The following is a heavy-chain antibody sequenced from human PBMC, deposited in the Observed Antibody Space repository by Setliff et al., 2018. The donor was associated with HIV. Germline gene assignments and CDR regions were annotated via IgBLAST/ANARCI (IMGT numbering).Heavy chain of an antibody. CDR1: GGSISSGANY. Sequence: PSETLSLTCTVSGGSISSGANYWSWIRQHPGKGLEWIGYIYYRGSTYYNPSLESRVTISLDTSKNQFSLKLSSVTAADTAVYYCARGSRGYSYAYYYYYMDVWGKGTTVTVSS. CDR2: IYYRGST. J-gene: IGHJ6*03. CDR3: ARGSRGYSYAYYYYYMDV. D-gene: IGHD5-18*01. V-gene: IGHV4-31*03.